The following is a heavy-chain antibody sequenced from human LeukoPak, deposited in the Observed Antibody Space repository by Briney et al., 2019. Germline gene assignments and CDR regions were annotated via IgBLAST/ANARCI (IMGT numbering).Heavy chain of an antibody. D-gene: IGHD3-10*02. CDR2: ISSSSTYI. CDR3: AELGITMIGGV. CDR1: GFTFSSYS. J-gene: IGHJ6*04. V-gene: IGHV3-21*01. Sequence: GGSLRLSCAASGFTFSSYSMNWVRQAPGKGLEWVSSISSSSTYIYYVDSVKGRFTISRDNAKNSLYLQMNSLRAEDTAVYYCAELGITMIGGVWGKGTTVTISS.